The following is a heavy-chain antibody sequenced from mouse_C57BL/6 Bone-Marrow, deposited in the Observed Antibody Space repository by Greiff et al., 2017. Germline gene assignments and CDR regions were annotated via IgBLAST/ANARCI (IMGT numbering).Heavy chain of an antibody. V-gene: IGHV1-7*01. D-gene: IGHD2-2*01. CDR1: GYNFTSYW. Sequence: QVQLKESGAELAKPGASVKLSCTASGYNFTSYWMHWVKQRPGQGLEWIGYINPSSGYTKYNQKFKDKATLTADKSSSTAYMQLSSLTYEDSAVYYCARWGLRRRKAAGYFDYWGQGTTLTVSS. J-gene: IGHJ2*01. CDR3: ARWGLRRRKAAGYFDY. CDR2: INPSSGYT.